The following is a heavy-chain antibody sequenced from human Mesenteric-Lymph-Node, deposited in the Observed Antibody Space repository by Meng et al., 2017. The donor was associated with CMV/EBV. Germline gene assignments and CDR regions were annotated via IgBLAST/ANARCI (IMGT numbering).Heavy chain of an antibody. J-gene: IGHJ4*02. Sequence: AESLRLSCAVSGFTFSRYAMSWVRQAPGKGLDWVLVIYSAGGATYYADYVKGRFTISRDHSRLYLQMNNLRAEDTAMYYCARYYDFWGGSSNVYFFDSWGQGTPVTVSS. D-gene: IGHD3-3*01. V-gene: IGHV3-23*03. CDR2: IYSAGGAT. CDR3: ARYYDFWGGSSNVYFFDS. CDR1: GFTFSRYA.